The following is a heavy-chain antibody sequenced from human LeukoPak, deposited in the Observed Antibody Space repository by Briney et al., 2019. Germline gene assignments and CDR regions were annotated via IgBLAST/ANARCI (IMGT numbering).Heavy chain of an antibody. J-gene: IGHJ4*02. V-gene: IGHV3-23*01. Sequence: GGSLRLSCAASGFTFSSYAMSWVRKAPGKGLEWVSAISGSGGSTYYADSVKGRFTISRDNSKNTLYLQMNSLRAKDTAVYYCATGIVVVPAAISYFDYWGQGTLVTVSS. CDR1: GFTFSSYA. CDR2: ISGSGGST. CDR3: ATGIVVVPAAISYFDY. D-gene: IGHD2-2*01.